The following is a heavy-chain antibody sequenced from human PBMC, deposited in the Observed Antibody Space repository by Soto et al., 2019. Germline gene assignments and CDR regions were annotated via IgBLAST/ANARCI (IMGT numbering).Heavy chain of an antibody. CDR3: VKEASG. Sequence: PGGSLRLSCVASGVTFTTNAMDWVRQAPGKGLEWVSFISGDDGSGNYADSVKGRFTISRDNSKNTLYLQMNSLRAEDTAIYYCVKEASGWGQGILVTVSS. V-gene: IGHV3-23*01. CDR2: ISGDDGSG. D-gene: IGHD6-19*01. J-gene: IGHJ4*02. CDR1: GVTFTTNA.